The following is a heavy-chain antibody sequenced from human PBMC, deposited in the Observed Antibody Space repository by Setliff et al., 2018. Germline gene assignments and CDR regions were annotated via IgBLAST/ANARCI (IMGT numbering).Heavy chain of an antibody. CDR2: IRSKAYGGTT. D-gene: IGHD3-3*01. CDR1: GFTFGDYA. CDR3: TREASVAFWSGYPYYYYMDV. Sequence: PGESLKISCTASGFTFGDYAMSWVRQAPGKGLEWVGFIRSKAYGGTTEYAASVKGRFTISRDDSKSIAYLQMNSLKTEDTAVYYCTREASVAFWSGYPYYYYMDVWGKGTTVTVSS. V-gene: IGHV3-49*04. J-gene: IGHJ6*03.